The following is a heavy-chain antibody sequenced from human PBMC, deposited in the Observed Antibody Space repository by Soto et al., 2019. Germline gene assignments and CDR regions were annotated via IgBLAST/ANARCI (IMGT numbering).Heavy chain of an antibody. V-gene: IGHV3-20*01. J-gene: IGHJ6*03. Sequence: GGSLRLSCAASGFTFDDYGMSWVRQAPGKGLEWVSGINWNGGSTGYADSVKGRFTISRDNAKNSLYLQMNSLRAEDTALYHWARGRTAGDYYYYMDVWGKGTTVTVSS. CDR2: INWNGGST. D-gene: IGHD6-13*01. CDR3: ARGRTAGDYYYYMDV. CDR1: GFTFDDYG.